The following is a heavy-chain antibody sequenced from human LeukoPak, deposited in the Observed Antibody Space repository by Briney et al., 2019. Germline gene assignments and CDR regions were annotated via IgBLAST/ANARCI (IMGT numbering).Heavy chain of an antibody. Sequence: GGSLGLSCAASGFTFSSYGMHWVRQAPGKGLELVAVISYDGSNKYYADSVKGRFTISRDNSKNTLYLQMNSLRAEDTAVYYCAKDMSSSFDYWGQGTLVTVSS. CDR2: ISYDGSNK. J-gene: IGHJ4*02. V-gene: IGHV3-30*18. CDR1: GFTFSSYG. CDR3: AKDMSSSFDY. D-gene: IGHD2-2*01.